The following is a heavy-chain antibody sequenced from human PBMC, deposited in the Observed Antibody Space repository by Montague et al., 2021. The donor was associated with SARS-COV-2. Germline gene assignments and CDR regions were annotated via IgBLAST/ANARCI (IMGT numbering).Heavy chain of an antibody. CDR1: GGSISSSSYY. D-gene: IGHD3-22*01. CDR2: IYYSGST. Sequence: SETLSLTCTVSGGSISSSSYYWGWIRQPPGKGLEWIGSIYYSGSTYYNPSLKSRVTISVDTSKNQFSLKLSSVTAADTAVYYCARGVTMIVVVMRCNWFDPWGQGTLVTVSS. V-gene: IGHV4-39*01. J-gene: IGHJ5*02. CDR3: ARGVTMIVVVMRCNWFDP.